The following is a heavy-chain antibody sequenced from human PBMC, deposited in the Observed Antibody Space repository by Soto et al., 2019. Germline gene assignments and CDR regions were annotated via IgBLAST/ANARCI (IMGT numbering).Heavy chain of an antibody. Sequence: QVRLVESGGGLVKPVGSLRLSCGASGFSFNDYYMSWIRQAPGKGLEWISYISGSGRTISYADSVKGRFTISRDNAKSSLYLHLNNLTAEDTAVYFCARDLGNCFDYWGRGTLVTVSS. CDR1: GFSFNDYY. CDR2: ISGSGRTI. CDR3: ARDLGNCFDY. D-gene: IGHD1-26*01. V-gene: IGHV3-11*01. J-gene: IGHJ4*02.